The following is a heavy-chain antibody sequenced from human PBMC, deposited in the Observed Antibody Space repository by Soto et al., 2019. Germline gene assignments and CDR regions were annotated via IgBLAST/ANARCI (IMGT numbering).Heavy chain of an antibody. J-gene: IGHJ5*02. Sequence: SETLSLTCAVSGGSLSSGGYSWSWIRQPPGKSLEWIGYIYHSGSTYYNPSLKSRVTISVDRSKNQFSLKLSSVTAADTAVYYCARHPLTSWFDLWGQGTLVTVSS. CDR2: IYHSGST. CDR1: GGSLSSGGYS. CDR3: ARHPLTSWFDL. V-gene: IGHV4-30-2*01. D-gene: IGHD3-10*01.